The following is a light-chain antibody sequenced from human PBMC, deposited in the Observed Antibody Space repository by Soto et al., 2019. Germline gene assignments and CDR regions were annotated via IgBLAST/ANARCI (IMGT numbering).Light chain of an antibody. J-gene: IGKJ4*01. CDR2: GSS. V-gene: IGKV3-15*01. Sequence: EIVMTHSPATLSVFPGERATLSFSSSQSVRSNLAWYQQKPGQAPRLLIYGSSTRATGIPARFTGSGSGTEFVLTISSLQSEDFAVYYCQQYDNWPPLTFGGGTKVDIK. CDR1: QSVRSN. CDR3: QQYDNWPPLT.